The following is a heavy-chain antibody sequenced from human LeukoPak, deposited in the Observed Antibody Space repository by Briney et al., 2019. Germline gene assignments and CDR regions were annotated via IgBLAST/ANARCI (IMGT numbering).Heavy chain of an antibody. CDR2: IYSGGDT. CDR1: GFTVSSTY. D-gene: IGHD6-6*01. CDR3: ARGGYSSSSGSYYYHYGLDV. J-gene: IGHJ6*02. Sequence: AGGSLRLSCAASGFTVSSTYMTWVRQAPGKGLEWDSVIYSGGDTYYADSVKGRFTISRDNSKNTLYLQMNSLRAEDTAVYYCARGGYSSSSGSYYYHYGLDVWGQGTTVTVSS. V-gene: IGHV3-66*01.